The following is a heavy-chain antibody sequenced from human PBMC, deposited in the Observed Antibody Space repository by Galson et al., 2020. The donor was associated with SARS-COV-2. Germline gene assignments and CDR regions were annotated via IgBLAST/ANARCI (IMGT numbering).Heavy chain of an antibody. CDR2: INTQNGDT. J-gene: IGHJ4*02. D-gene: IGHD2-2*01. CDR3: ARSKMPSPLFDL. CDR1: GYTFTGHY. Sequence: ASVTVSCKTSGYTFTGHYMHWLRPAPGQGLEWMGWINTQNGDTRSAKKFQGRVILTWDTSMSTAYMELRRLRSDDAAIYYCARSKMPSPLFDLWGQGTLVTVSS. V-gene: IGHV1-2*02.